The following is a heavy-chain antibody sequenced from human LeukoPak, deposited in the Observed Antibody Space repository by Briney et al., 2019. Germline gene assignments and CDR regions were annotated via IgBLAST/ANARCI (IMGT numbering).Heavy chain of an antibody. CDR3: ARNITSVIPAGYFDY. J-gene: IGHJ4*02. CDR1: GGSIGSGRYY. V-gene: IGHV4-39*01. D-gene: IGHD2-2*01. Sequence: SETLSLTCSVSGGSIGSGRYYWAWIRQPPGKGLEWIGSIYNTWSTSYNPSLKSRVTMSVDTSKNQFSLRLSSVTAADTAVYYCARNITSVIPAGYFDYRGEGTLVTVSS. CDR2: IYNTWST.